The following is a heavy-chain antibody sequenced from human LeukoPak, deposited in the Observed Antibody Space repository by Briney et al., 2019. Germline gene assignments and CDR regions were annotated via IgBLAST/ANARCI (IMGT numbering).Heavy chain of an antibody. J-gene: IGHJ4*02. D-gene: IGHD1-14*01. CDR3: AKIFRRRDHMGHFDY. Sequence: PGRSLRLSCAASGFTFSSYGMHWVRQAPGKGLEWVAVIWYDGSNKYYADSVKGRFTISRDNSKNSLYLQMNSLRAEDTALYYCAKIFRRRDHMGHFDYWGQGTLVTVSS. CDR2: IWYDGSNK. CDR1: GFTFSSYG. V-gene: IGHV3-33*06.